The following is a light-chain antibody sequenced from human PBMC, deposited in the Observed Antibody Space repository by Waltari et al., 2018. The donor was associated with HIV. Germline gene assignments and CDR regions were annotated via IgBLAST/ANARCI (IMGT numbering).Light chain of an antibody. CDR1: HNIRNY. CDR2: GAT. CDR3: QQSHSIPQT. Sequence: DIQLTPSPSSLSASVGDRLPIPFRASHNIRNYLYWYHQKPGKAPRFLIYGATSLQSGVPARFSGSGSGTEFTLTVSSLQPEDVAPYYCQQSHSIPQTFGEGTNVQIK. J-gene: IGKJ4*02. V-gene: IGKV1-39*01.